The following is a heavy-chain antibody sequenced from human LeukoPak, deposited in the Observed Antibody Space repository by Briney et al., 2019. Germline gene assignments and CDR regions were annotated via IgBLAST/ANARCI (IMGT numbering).Heavy chain of an antibody. D-gene: IGHD4-11*01. CDR1: GGSISSGGYS. CDR3: ARGFRVTFDY. Sequence: PSETLSLTCAVSGGSISSGGYSWSWIRQPPGKGLEWIGYIYHSGSTYYNPSLKSRVTISVDRSKNQFSLKLSSVTAADTAVYYCARGFRVTFDYWGQGTLVTVSS. J-gene: IGHJ4*02. CDR2: IYHSGST. V-gene: IGHV4-30-2*01.